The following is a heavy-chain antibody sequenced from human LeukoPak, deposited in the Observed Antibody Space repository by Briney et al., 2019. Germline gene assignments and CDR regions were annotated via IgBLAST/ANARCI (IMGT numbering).Heavy chain of an antibody. V-gene: IGHV3-48*01. J-gene: IGHJ3*02. CDR3: ARASGSYYPFDI. D-gene: IGHD1-26*01. CDR1: GFTFNSYS. CDR2: ITSSSSTI. Sequence: GGSLGLSCAASGFTFNSYSMDWVRQAPGKGLEWVSYITSSSSTIYYADSVKGRFTISRDNAKNSLYLQMNSLRAEDTAVYYCARASGSYYPFDIWGQGTMVTVSS.